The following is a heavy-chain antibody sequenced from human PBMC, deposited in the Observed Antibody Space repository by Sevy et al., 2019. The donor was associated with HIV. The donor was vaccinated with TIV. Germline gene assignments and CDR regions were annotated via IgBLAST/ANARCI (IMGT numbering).Heavy chain of an antibody. V-gene: IGHV3-23*01. D-gene: IGHD3-22*01. CDR3: ARKYDSSGYFDY. J-gene: IGHJ4*02. Sequence: GGSLRLSCAASGFTFSNYAMNWVRQAPGKGLEWVSGISGSGGSGDKTNYAVSVKGRFTISRDDSKNSLYLQLNSLRAEETAIYHCARKYDSSGYFDYWGQGTLVTVSS. CDR1: GFTFSNYA. CDR2: ISGSGGSGDKT.